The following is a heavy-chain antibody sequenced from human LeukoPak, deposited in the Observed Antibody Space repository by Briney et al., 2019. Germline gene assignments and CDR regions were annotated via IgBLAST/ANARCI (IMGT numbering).Heavy chain of an antibody. V-gene: IGHV4-30-4*01. J-gene: IGHJ3*02. CDR3: ARDRSLLYAFDI. D-gene: IGHD3-10*01. CDR1: GGSISSGDYY. Sequence: TSQTLSLTCTVSGGSISSGDYYWSWIRQPPGKGLEWIGYIYYSGSTYYNPSLKSRVTISVDTSKNQFSLKLSSETATDTAVYYCARDRSLLYAFDIWGQGTMVTVSS. CDR2: IYYSGST.